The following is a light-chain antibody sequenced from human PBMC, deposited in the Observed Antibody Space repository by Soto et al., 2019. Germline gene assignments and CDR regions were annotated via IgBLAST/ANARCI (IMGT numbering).Light chain of an antibody. CDR2: DAS. V-gene: IGKV1-5*01. CDR1: QNIRNL. Sequence: DIQLSPSPFTLSAAFAYGVTITCRASQNIRNLLAWYQQKPGKAPKPLIYDASTLKTGVPSRFSGSGSGSEFNFTITGLQPDDFATYFCQQYNTYSTFGQGTRLEIK. CDR3: QQYNTYST. J-gene: IGKJ5*01.